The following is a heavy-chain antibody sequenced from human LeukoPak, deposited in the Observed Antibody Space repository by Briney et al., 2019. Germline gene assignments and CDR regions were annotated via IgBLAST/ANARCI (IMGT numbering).Heavy chain of an antibody. CDR2: ITPNSGGT. J-gene: IGHJ6*01. D-gene: IGHD5-18*01. CDR1: GYTFTGYY. CDR3: ARDGDTYGYYYYGLDV. Sequence: GASVKVSCKASGYTFTGYYMHWVRQAPGQGLEWMGGITPNSGGTKYAQTFKGRVTMTRDTSISTAYMELSSLRSDDTAVYYCARDGDTYGYYYYGLDVWGQGTTVTVSS. V-gene: IGHV1-2*02.